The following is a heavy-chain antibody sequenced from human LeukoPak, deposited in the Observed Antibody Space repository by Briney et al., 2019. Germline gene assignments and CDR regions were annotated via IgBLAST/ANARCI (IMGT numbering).Heavy chain of an antibody. Sequence: SETLSLTCTVSGGSISSYYWSWIRQPPGKGLEWIGSIYYSGSTYYNPSLKSRVTISVDTSKNQFSLKLSSVTAADTAVYYCARWGWQLTFDYWGQGTLVTVSS. CDR1: GGSISSYY. D-gene: IGHD5-24*01. CDR3: ARWGWQLTFDY. CDR2: IYYSGST. J-gene: IGHJ4*02. V-gene: IGHV4-59*05.